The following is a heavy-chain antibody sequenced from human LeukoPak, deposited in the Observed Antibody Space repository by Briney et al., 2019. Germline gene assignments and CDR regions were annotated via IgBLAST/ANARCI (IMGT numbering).Heavy chain of an antibody. J-gene: IGHJ3*02. D-gene: IGHD3-22*01. CDR1: GGSISSGGYY. Sequence: TSETLSLTCTVSGGSISSGGYYWSWIRQHPGKGLEWIGYIYYSGSTYYNPSLKSRVTISVDTSKNQFSLKLSSVTAADTAVYYCASYMIVEYAFDIWGQGTMVTVSS. CDR3: ASYMIVEYAFDI. V-gene: IGHV4-31*03. CDR2: IYYSGST.